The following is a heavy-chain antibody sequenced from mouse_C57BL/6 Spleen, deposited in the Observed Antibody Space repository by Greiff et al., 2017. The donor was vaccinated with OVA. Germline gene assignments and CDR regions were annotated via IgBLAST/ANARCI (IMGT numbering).Heavy chain of an antibody. Sequence: QVQLKQSGAELMKPGASVKLSCKATGYTFTGYWIEWVKQRPGHGLEWIGEILPGSGSTNYNEKFKGKATFTADKSSNTAYMQLSSLTTEDSAIYYCAREDYGSSYVWFAYWGQGTLVTVSA. V-gene: IGHV1-9*01. CDR2: ILPGSGST. J-gene: IGHJ3*01. CDR1: GYTFTGYW. CDR3: AREDYGSSYVWFAY. D-gene: IGHD1-1*01.